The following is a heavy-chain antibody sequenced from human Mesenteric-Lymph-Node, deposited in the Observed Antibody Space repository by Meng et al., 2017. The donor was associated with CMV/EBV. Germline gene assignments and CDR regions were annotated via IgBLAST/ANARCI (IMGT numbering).Heavy chain of an antibody. CDR2: IKQDGSEK. D-gene: IGHD3-16*01. V-gene: IGHV3-7*01. Sequence: GESLKISCAASGFSFSTYAMHWVRQAPGKGLEWVANIKQDGSEKYYVDSVKGRFTVSRDNAKNSLYLQVNSLRAEDTAVYYCARLRYYGMDVWGQGTTVTVSS. CDR1: GFSFSTYA. CDR3: ARLRYYGMDV. J-gene: IGHJ6*02.